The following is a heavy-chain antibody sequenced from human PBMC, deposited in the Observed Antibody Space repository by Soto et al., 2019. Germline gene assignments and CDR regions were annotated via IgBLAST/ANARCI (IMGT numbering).Heavy chain of an antibody. CDR2: IIPIFGIP. CDR3: ARGGGYHRRYYVMDV. V-gene: IGHV1-69*02. D-gene: IGHD5-12*01. Sequence: QVQLVQSGAEVKKPGSSVKVSCKASGGTFSSYTINWVRQTPGQGLEWMGRIIPIFGIPNYAQKFQGRVTITADKCTSTAYMELSSLSSEDTAVYCCARGGGYHRRYYVMDVWGQGTTVTVSS. CDR1: GGTFSSYT. J-gene: IGHJ6*02.